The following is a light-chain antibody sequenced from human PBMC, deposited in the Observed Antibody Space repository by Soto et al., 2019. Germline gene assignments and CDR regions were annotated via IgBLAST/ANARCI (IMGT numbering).Light chain of an antibody. CDR1: QSINSF. J-gene: IGKJ3*01. CDR2: DAS. V-gene: IGKV1-39*01. Sequence: DIQMTQSPSSLSASEGDRVTITCRASQSINSFLNWYQQKSGKAPKLLIYDASTLQSGVRSRFSGSGSETEFTLTITNLQPDDFATYYCQQCYNTPFTFGPGTKVDVK. CDR3: QQCYNTPFT.